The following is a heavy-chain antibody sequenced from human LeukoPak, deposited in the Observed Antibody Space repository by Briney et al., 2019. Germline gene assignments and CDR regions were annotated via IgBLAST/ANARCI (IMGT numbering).Heavy chain of an antibody. V-gene: IGHV3-30*02. CDR1: GFTFSSYG. J-gene: IGHJ4*02. CDR3: AKVVPAGQKGLDY. CDR2: IRYDGSNK. D-gene: IGHD2-2*01. Sequence: PGGSLRLSCAASGFTFSSYGMHWVRQAPGKGLEWVAFIRYDGSNKYYAHSVKGRFTISRDNSKNTLYLQMNSLRAEDTAVYYCAKVVPAGQKGLDYWGQGTLVTVSS.